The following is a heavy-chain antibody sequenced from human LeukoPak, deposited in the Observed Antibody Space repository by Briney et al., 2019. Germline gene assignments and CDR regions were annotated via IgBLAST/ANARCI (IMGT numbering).Heavy chain of an antibody. CDR1: GFTFSSYA. Sequence: PGGSLRLSCAASGFTFSSYAMHWVRQAPGKGLEWVAVISYDGSNKYYADSVKGRFTISRDNSKNTLYLQMNSLRAEDTAVYYCARTESWYSSSWYGDYWGQGTLVTVSS. D-gene: IGHD6-13*01. CDR3: ARTESWYSSSWYGDY. V-gene: IGHV3-30-3*01. CDR2: ISYDGSNK. J-gene: IGHJ4*02.